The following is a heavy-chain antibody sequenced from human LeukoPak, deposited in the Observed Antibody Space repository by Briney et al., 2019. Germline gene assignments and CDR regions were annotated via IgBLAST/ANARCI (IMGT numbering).Heavy chain of an antibody. J-gene: IGHJ4*02. CDR2: INSDGSRT. V-gene: IGHV3-74*01. CDR1: GFTFSSHW. CDR3: ATETAVSGGIFFDY. Sequence: PGGSLGLSCAASGFTFSSHWMHWVRQAPGKGLVWVSRINSDGSRTTYPDSVKGRFTISRDNARNTLYLQMNSLRGEDTAVYYCATETAVSGGIFFDYWGRGTLVTVSS. D-gene: IGHD1-26*01.